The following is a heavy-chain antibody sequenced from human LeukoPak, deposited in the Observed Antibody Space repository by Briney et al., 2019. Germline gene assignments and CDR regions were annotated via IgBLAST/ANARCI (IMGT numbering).Heavy chain of an antibody. CDR1: GFTFSDYY. J-gene: IGHJ3*02. D-gene: IGHD6-13*01. CDR3: VREASGGTKGVSGTFDI. CDR2: ISSSGSTI. Sequence: PGGSLRLSCAASGFTFSDYYMSWIRKAPGKGLGWVSYISSSGSTIYYADSVKGRFTISRDNAKNSLYLQMNSLRAEDTAVYHCVREASGGTKGVSGTFDIWGQGTLVTVSS. V-gene: IGHV3-11*04.